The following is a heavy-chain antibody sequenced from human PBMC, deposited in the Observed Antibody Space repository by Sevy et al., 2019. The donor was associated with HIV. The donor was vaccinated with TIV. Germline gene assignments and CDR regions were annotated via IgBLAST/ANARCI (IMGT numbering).Heavy chain of an antibody. Sequence: SETLSLTCGVSGYSISSGYYWGWIRQPPGKGLEWIGGIYHSGSTYSNPSLKSRVTISVDTSKNPFSLKLSSVTAADTAVYYCARGGYTYGKGYFDYWGQGTLVTVSS. J-gene: IGHJ4*02. CDR1: GYSISSGYY. D-gene: IGHD5-18*01. CDR3: ARGGYTYGKGYFDY. V-gene: IGHV4-38-2*01. CDR2: IYHSGST.